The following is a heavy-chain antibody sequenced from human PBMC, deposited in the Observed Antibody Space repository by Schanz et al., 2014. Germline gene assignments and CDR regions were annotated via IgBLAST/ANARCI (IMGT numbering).Heavy chain of an antibody. Sequence: EVQLVESGGGLVQPGGSLRLSCAASGFTFSTYAMTWVRQAPGKGLEWVSSISGSSSYIYYADSVKGRFTISRDNSKNTVYLQMNSLRPEDTAVYYCAKDENWALTDYWGQGTLVTVSS. CDR1: GFTFSTYA. J-gene: IGHJ4*02. CDR3: AKDENWALTDY. D-gene: IGHD7-27*01. V-gene: IGHV3-23*04. CDR2: ISGSSSYI.